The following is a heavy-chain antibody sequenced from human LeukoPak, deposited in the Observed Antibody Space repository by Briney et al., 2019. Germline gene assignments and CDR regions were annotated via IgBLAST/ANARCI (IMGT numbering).Heavy chain of an antibody. Sequence: GGSLRLSCAASGFTFSSYEMNWVRQAPGKGLEWVSYISSSGSTIDYAESVKGRFTISRDNAKNSLYLQMNSLRAEDTAVYYCAKAGFDFSFDYWGQGTLVIVSS. CDR1: GFTFSSYE. V-gene: IGHV3-48*03. J-gene: IGHJ4*02. CDR3: AKAGFDFSFDY. D-gene: IGHD3-9*01. CDR2: ISSSGSTI.